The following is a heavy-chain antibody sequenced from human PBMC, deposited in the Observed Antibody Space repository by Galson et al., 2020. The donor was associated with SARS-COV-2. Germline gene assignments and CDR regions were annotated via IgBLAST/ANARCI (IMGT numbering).Heavy chain of an antibody. CDR1: GFIFIGAA. CDR3: AAILGATTASY. Sequence: SVTVSCKTSGFIFIGAALQWVRQARGQRLEWIGWIVGANGDTRYAQKFQERVTISRDMSTSTAYMELNSLRSEDTAVYYCAAILGATTASYWGQGTLGTVSS. J-gene: IGHJ4*02. D-gene: IGHD1-26*01. CDR2: IVGANGDT. V-gene: IGHV1-58*01.